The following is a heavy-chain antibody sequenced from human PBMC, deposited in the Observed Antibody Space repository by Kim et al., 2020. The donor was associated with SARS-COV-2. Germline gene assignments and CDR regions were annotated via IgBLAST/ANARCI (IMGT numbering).Heavy chain of an antibody. CDR2: MSDSGITT. CDR3: AGGGVYGGYGTVDY. D-gene: IGHD5-12*01. Sequence: GGSLRLSCAASGLTFSPNALGWVRQAPVKGLEWVSVMSDSGITTYYADSVKGRFIISRDSSKNTVYLQMNSLRVEDTAVYYCAGGGVYGGYGTVDYWGPGTVVTVSS. V-gene: IGHV3-23*01. CDR1: GLTFSPNA. J-gene: IGHJ4*02.